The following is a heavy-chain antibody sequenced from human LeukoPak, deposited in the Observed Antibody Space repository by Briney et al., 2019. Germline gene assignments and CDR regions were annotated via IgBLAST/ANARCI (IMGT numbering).Heavy chain of an antibody. CDR2: ISWNSGSI. CDR3: AKAGYSSGWYYGAFDI. J-gene: IGHJ3*02. CDR1: GFTFDDYA. V-gene: IGHV3-9*01. Sequence: PGGSLRLSCAASGFTFDDYAMPWVRQAPGKGLEWVSGISWNSGSIGYADSVKGRFTISRDNAKNSLYLQMNSLRAEDTALYYCAKAGYSSGWYYGAFDIWGQGTMVTVSS. D-gene: IGHD6-19*01.